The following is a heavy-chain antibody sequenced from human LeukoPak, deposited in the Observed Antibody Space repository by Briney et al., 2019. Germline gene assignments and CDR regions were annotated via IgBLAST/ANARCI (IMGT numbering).Heavy chain of an antibody. D-gene: IGHD6-19*01. CDR3: AKDLSSGWYAALDY. CDR2: ISWNSGSI. J-gene: IGHJ4*02. CDR1: GFTFDDYA. V-gene: IGHV3-9*01. Sequence: GGSLRLSCAASGFTFDDYAMHWVRQAPGKGLEWVSGISWNSGSIGYADSVKGRFTISRDNANNSLYLQMNSLRAEDTALYYCAKDLSSGWYAALDYWGQGTLVTVSS.